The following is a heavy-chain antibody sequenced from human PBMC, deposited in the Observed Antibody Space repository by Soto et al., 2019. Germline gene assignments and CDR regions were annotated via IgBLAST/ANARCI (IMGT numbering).Heavy chain of an antibody. Sequence: QVQLVESGGGLVKPGGSLRLSCAASGFTFSDYYMSWIRQAPGKGLEWVSYISSSGSTIYYADSVKGRFTISRDNAENSLYLQMNSLRAEDTDVYYCARRHRYFDTSGYYYYYMDVWGKGTTVTVSS. CDR3: ARRHRYFDTSGYYYYYMDV. V-gene: IGHV3-11*01. D-gene: IGHD3-9*01. J-gene: IGHJ6*03. CDR1: GFTFSDYY. CDR2: ISSSGSTI.